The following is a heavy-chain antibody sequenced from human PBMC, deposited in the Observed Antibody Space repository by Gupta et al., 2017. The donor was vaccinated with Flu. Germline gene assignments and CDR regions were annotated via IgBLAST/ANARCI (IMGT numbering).Heavy chain of an antibody. J-gene: IGHJ6*02. CDR3: ARHSFYYGSSSRDYYYYGMDV. CDR2: IYYSGST. V-gene: IGHV4-39*01. CDR1: GGSISSSSYY. D-gene: IGHD3-22*01. Sequence: QLQLQESGPGLVKPSETLSLTCTVSGGSISSSSYYWGWIRQPPGKGLEWIGSIYYSGSTYYNPSLKSRVTISVDTSKNQFSLKLSSVTAADTAVYYCARHSFYYGSSSRDYYYYGMDVWGQGTTVTVSS.